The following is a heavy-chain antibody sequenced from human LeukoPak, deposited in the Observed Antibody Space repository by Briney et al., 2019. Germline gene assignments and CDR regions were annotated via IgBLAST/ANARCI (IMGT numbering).Heavy chain of an antibody. D-gene: IGHD5-24*01. CDR3: TRTSREAPGLPDL. J-gene: IGHJ5*02. CDR1: GFAFSDYW. CDR2: IKPDGNEK. Sequence: PGGSLRLSCAASGFAFSDYWMTWVRQAPGKGLEWVANIKPDGNEKYYVDSMKGRFTISRDNAKNTLYLQIGSLRADDTAVYYSTRTSREAPGLPDLWGQGTLVTVSS. V-gene: IGHV3-7*01.